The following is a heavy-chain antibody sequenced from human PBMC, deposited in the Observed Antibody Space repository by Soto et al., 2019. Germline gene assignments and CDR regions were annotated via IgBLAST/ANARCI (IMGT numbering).Heavy chain of an antibody. CDR1: GCSISSYY. V-gene: IGHV4-59*01. CDR2: IYYSGST. J-gene: IGHJ4*02. D-gene: IGHD1-26*01. Sequence: LEILSLTCTVSGCSISSYYWNWIRQPPGKGLEWIGYIYYSGSTNYNPSLKSRVTISVDTSKNQFSLKLSSVTAADTAVYYCARGREPIYYFDYWGQGTLVTVSS. CDR3: ARGREPIYYFDY.